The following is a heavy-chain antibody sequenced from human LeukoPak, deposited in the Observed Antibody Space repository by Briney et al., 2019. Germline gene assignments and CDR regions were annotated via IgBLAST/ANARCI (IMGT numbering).Heavy chain of an antibody. D-gene: IGHD1-26*01. CDR3: ARGGGYYHNWFDP. Sequence: PSETLSLTCTVSGGSISSGGYYWSWIRQHPGKGLEWIGYIYYSGSTYYNPSLKSRVTISVDTSKNQFSLKLSSVTAADTAVYYCARGGGYYHNWFDPWGQGTLVTVSS. CDR2: IYYSGST. J-gene: IGHJ5*02. V-gene: IGHV4-31*03. CDR1: GGSISSGGYY.